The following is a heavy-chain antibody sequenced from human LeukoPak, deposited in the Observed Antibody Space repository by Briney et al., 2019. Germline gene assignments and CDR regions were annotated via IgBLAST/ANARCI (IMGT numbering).Heavy chain of an antibody. CDR2: TYYKSKWYN. D-gene: IGHD4-17*01. CDR3: ARARDYGDISFDY. V-gene: IGHV6-1*01. J-gene: IGHJ4*02. Sequence: QTLSLTCAISGDSVSSNSAAWNWIRQSPTRGLEWLGRTYYKSKWYNNYAVSVKSRISINPDTSKNQFSLQLNSVTPEDTAVYFCARARDYGDISFDYWGQGTLVTVSS. CDR1: GDSVSSNSAA.